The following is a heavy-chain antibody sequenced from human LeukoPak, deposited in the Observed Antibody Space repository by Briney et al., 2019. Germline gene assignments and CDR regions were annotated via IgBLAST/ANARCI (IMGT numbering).Heavy chain of an antibody. D-gene: IGHD5-12*01. J-gene: IGHJ4*02. CDR3: ARDGSNNFDI. Sequence: PGGSLRLSCAASGFTFSGYSMHWVRQAPGKGLEWISRISPSSITIYYTDSVKGRFTISRDNAKNSLYLQMNSLRDEDTAVYYCARDGSNNFDIWGQGTLVTVSS. CDR2: ISPSSITI. V-gene: IGHV3-48*02. CDR1: GFTFSGYS.